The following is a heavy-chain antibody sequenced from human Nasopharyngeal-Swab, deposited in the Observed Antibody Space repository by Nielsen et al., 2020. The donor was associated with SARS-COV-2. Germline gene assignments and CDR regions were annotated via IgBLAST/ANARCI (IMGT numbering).Heavy chain of an antibody. CDR2: VYDSGST. V-gene: IGHV4-59*08. J-gene: IGHJ3*02. D-gene: IGHD3-16*02. Sequence: GSLRLSCTVSGGSMSNFHWSWIRLSPGKGLEWIGYVYDSGSTKYNPSLNSRVTISVDTSKNQFSLKLSSVTAADTAVYYCARHANYDYVWGSYRPHDAFDIWGQGTMVTVSS. CDR3: ARHANYDYVWGSYRPHDAFDI. CDR1: GGSMSNFH.